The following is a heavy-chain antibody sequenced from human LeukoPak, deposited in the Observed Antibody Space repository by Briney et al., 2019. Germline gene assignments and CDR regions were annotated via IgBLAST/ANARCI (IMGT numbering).Heavy chain of an antibody. V-gene: IGHV4-30-4*01. D-gene: IGHD3-22*01. J-gene: IGHJ3*01. CDR3: ARVVISGDAFDV. Sequence: SQTLSLTCTVSGGSISSGDYSWSWIRQPPGKGLEWIGYIYYSGSTYYNPSLKSRVTISVDTSKNQFSLKLSSVTAADTAVYYCARVVISGDAFDVWGQGTMVTVSS. CDR1: GGSISSGDYS. CDR2: IYYSGST.